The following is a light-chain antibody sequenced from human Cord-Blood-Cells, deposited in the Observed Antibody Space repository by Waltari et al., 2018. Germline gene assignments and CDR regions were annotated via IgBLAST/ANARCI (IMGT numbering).Light chain of an antibody. J-gene: IGKJ2*03. CDR2: AAS. CDR3: QQSYSTPPYS. CDR1: QSISSY. Sequence: DIQMIQSPSSLSASVGDRVTITCRASQSISSYLNWYQQKPGKAPKLLIYAASSLQSGVPSRFICSGSGTDFTLTISSLQPEDFATYYCQQSYSTPPYSFGQGTKLEIK. V-gene: IGKV1-39*01.